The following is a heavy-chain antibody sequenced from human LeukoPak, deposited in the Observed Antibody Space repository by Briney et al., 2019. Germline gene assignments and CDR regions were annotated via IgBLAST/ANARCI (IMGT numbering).Heavy chain of an antibody. J-gene: IGHJ4*02. CDR2: INPSGGST. V-gene: IGHV1-46*01. D-gene: IGHD4-23*01. Sequence: ASVKVSCKASGYTFTNYYMHWVRQAPGQGLEWMGIINPSGGSTSYAQKFQGRVTMTRDTSTRTVNMELSSLRSEDTAVYYCARDYNGNSYFDYWGQGTLVTVSS. CDR3: ARDYNGNSYFDY. CDR1: GYTFTNYY.